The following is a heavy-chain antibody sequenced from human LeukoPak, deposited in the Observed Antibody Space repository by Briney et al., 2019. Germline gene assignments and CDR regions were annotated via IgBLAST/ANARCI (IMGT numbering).Heavy chain of an antibody. J-gene: IGHJ4*02. Sequence: GGSLRLSCAASGFIFSNYAMSWVRQAPGQGLEWVSAIVGRGSSTYYADSVKGRFTISRDNSKNTLYLQLNRLRAEDTAVYYCAKWGDYDILTGYYDSDYWGQGTLVTVSS. D-gene: IGHD3-9*01. V-gene: IGHV3-23*01. CDR2: IVGRGSST. CDR3: AKWGDYDILTGYYDSDY. CDR1: GFIFSNYA.